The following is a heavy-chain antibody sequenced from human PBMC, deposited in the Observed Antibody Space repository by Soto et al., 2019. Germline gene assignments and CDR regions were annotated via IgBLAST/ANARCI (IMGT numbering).Heavy chain of an antibody. D-gene: IGHD3-3*01. CDR3: AREGEYDFWSVDILGGAFDI. Sequence: QVQLVESGGGVVQPGRSLRLSCAASGFTFSSYAMHWVRQAPGKGLEWVAVISYDGSNKYYADSVKGRFTISRDNSKNTLYLQMNSLRAEDTAVYYCAREGEYDFWSVDILGGAFDIWGQGTMVTVSS. J-gene: IGHJ3*02. V-gene: IGHV3-30-3*01. CDR2: ISYDGSNK. CDR1: GFTFSSYA.